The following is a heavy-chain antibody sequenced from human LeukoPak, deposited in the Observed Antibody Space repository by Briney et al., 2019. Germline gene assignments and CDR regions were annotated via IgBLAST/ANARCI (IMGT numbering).Heavy chain of an antibody. Sequence: GASVKVSCKASGGTFISYAISWVRQAPGQGLEWMGGIIPIFGTANYAQKFQGRVTITADESTSTAYMELSSLRSGDTAVYYCARRVSGKALYYYYYMDVWGKGTTVTVSS. CDR3: ARRVSGKALYYYYYMDV. CDR2: IIPIFGTA. CDR1: GGTFISYA. D-gene: IGHD1-26*01. V-gene: IGHV1-69*01. J-gene: IGHJ6*03.